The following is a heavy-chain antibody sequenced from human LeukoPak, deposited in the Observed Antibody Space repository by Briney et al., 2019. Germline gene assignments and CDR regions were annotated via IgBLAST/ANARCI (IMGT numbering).Heavy chain of an antibody. CDR1: GYSFTSYW. D-gene: IGHD6-13*01. Sequence: HGEALKISCKGSGYSFTSYWIGWVRQMPGKGLEWMGIIYPLDSHTRYSPSFQGQVTISADKSISTAYLQWSSLKASDTAMYYCARPPYSSNRDAFDIWGQGTMVTASS. J-gene: IGHJ3*02. CDR2: IYPLDSHT. CDR3: ARPPYSSNRDAFDI. V-gene: IGHV5-51*01.